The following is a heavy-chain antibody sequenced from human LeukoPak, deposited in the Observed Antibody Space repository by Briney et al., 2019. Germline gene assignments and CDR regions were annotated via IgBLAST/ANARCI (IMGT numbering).Heavy chain of an antibody. J-gene: IGHJ5*02. CDR1: GGSFSGYY. V-gene: IGHV4-34*01. CDR3: ARVGATTNVDP. Sequence: SETLSLTCAVYGGSFSGYYWSRIRQPPGKGLEWIGKINHSGSTNYNPSLKSRVSISVDTSKNQFSLKLSSVTAADTAVYYCARVGATTNVDPWGQGTLVTVSS. CDR2: INHSGST. D-gene: IGHD1-26*01.